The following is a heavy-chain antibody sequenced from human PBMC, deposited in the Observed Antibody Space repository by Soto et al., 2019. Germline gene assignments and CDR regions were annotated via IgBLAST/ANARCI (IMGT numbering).Heavy chain of an antibody. D-gene: IGHD6-19*01. CDR3: ANREPHSSGWIHFDY. CDR1: GGTFSSYA. J-gene: IGHJ4*02. V-gene: IGHV1-69*13. CDR2: IIPIFGTA. Sequence: SVKVSCKASGGTFSSYAISWVRQAPGQGLEWMGGIIPIFGTANYAQKFQGRVTITADESTSTAYMELSSLRSEDTAVYYCANREPHSSGWIHFDYWGQGTLVTVSS.